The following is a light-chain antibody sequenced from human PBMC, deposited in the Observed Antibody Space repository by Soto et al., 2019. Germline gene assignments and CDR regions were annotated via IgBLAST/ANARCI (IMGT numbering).Light chain of an antibody. Sequence: QLVLTQPPSVSGVPGQRVTISCTGSSSNIGAGYDVHWYQQLPGTAPKLLIYANSNRPSGVPDRFSGSKSGTSVSLAITGLQSDDQADYYCQSYDSSLSGSVFGGGTKLTVL. CDR1: SSNIGAGYD. CDR2: ANS. CDR3: QSYDSSLSGSV. V-gene: IGLV1-40*01. J-gene: IGLJ2*01.